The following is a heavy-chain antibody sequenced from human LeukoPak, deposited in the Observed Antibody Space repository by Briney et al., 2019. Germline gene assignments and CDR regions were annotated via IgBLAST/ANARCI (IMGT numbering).Heavy chain of an antibody. Sequence: PGGSLRLSCAASGFTFSSYAMSWVRQAPGKGLEWVSSISSSSSYIYYADSVKGRFTISRDNAKNSLYLQMNSLRAEDTAVYYCARDSGGSLGDAFDIWGQGTMVTVSS. CDR1: GFTFSSYA. CDR2: ISSSSSYI. D-gene: IGHD1-26*01. V-gene: IGHV3-21*01. CDR3: ARDSGGSLGDAFDI. J-gene: IGHJ3*02.